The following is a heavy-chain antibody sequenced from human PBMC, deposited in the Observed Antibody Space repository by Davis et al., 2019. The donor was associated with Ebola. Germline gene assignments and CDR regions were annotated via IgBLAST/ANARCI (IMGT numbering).Heavy chain of an antibody. CDR3: AAEGCSSTSCYYAFDI. CDR2: IVVGSGNT. Sequence: SVKVSCKASGFTFTSSAVQWVRQARGQRLEWIGWIVVGSGNTNYAQKFQERVTITRDMSTSTAYMELSSLRSEDTAVYYCAAEGCSSTSCYYAFDIWGQGTMVTVSS. CDR1: GFTFTSSA. V-gene: IGHV1-58*01. D-gene: IGHD2-2*01. J-gene: IGHJ3*02.